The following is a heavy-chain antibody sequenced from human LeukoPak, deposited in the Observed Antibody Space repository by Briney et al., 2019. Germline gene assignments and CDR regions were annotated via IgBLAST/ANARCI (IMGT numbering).Heavy chain of an antibody. CDR3: ARDGSGYYQYYFDY. Sequence: PSEALSLTCAVYGGSFSGYYWSWIRQPPGKGLEWIGEINHSGSTNYNPSLKSRVTISVDTSKNQFSLKLSSVTAADTAVYYCARDGSGYYQYYFDYWGQGTLVTVSS. CDR2: INHSGST. V-gene: IGHV4-34*01. CDR1: GGSFSGYY. J-gene: IGHJ4*02. D-gene: IGHD3-22*01.